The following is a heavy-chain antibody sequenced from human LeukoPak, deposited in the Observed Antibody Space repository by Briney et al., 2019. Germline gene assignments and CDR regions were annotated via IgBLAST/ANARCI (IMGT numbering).Heavy chain of an antibody. CDR2: IWYDGSNK. D-gene: IGHD2-2*01. CDR3: ARDDCSSTSRYVSYYYGMDV. V-gene: IGHV3-33*01. Sequence: GGSLRLSCAASGFTFSSYGMHWVRQAPGKGLEWVAVIWYDGSNKYYADSVKGRFTISRDNSKNTLYLQMNSLRAEDTAVYYCARDDCSSTSRYVSYYYGMDVWGKGTTVTVSS. CDR1: GFTFSSYG. J-gene: IGHJ6*04.